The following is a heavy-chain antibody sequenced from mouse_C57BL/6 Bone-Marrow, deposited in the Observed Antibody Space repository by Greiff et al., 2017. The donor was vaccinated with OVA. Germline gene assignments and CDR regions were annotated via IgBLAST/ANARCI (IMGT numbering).Heavy chain of an antibody. CDR3: ASLYYGHYYLDY. J-gene: IGHJ2*01. CDR2: INPNNGGT. CDR1: GYTFTDYN. Sequence: VQLQQSGPELVKPGASVKMSCKASGYTFTDYNMHWVKQSHGKSLEWIGYINPNNGGTSYNQKFKGKATLTVNKSSSTAYMELRSLTSEDSAVYYCASLYYGHYYLDYWGQGTTLTVSS. D-gene: IGHD1-1*01. V-gene: IGHV1-22*01.